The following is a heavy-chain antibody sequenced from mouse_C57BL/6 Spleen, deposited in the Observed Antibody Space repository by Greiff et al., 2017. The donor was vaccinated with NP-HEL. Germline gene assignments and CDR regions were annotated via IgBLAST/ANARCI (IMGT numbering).Heavy chain of an antibody. CDR1: GYTFTSYW. J-gene: IGHJ1*03. V-gene: IGHV1-52*01. CDR2: IDPSDSET. CDR3: ARCYGSTFRGYFDV. D-gene: IGHD1-1*01. Sequence: QVQLQQPGAELVRPGSSVKLSCKASGYTFTSYWMHWVKQRPIQGLEWIGNIDPSDSETHYNQKFKDKATLTVDKSSSTAYMQLSSLTSEDSAVYYCARCYGSTFRGYFDVWGTGTTVTVSS.